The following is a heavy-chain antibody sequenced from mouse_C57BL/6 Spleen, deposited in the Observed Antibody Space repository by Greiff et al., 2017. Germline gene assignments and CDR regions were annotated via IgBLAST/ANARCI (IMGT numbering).Heavy chain of an antibody. V-gene: IGHV14-1*01. Sequence: VQLQQSGAELVRPGASVKLSCTASGFNIKDYYMHWVKQRPEQGLEWIGRIDPEDGDTEYAPKFQGKATMTADTSSNTAYLQLSSLTSADTAVYYCTSAVYCGSSYGYFDVWGTGTTVTVAS. CDR2: IDPEDGDT. CDR3: TSAVYCGSSYGYFDV. CDR1: GFNIKDYY. J-gene: IGHJ1*03. D-gene: IGHD1-1*01.